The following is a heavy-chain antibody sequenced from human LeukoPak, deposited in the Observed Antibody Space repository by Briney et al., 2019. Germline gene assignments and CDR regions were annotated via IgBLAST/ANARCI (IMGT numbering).Heavy chain of an antibody. CDR3: ARQGIFPYYYYGMDV. Sequence: SETLSLTCTVSCGSISTYYWSWIRQPPGKGLEWIGYIYYSGSTNYNPSLKSRVTISVDTSKNQFSLELSSVTAADTAVYYCARQGIFPYYYYGMDVWGQGTTVILSS. CDR1: CGSISTYY. D-gene: IGHD6-13*01. CDR2: IYYSGST. J-gene: IGHJ6*02. V-gene: IGHV4-59*08.